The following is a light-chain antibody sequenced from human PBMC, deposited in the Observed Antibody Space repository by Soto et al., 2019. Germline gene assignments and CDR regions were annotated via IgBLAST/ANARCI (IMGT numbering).Light chain of an antibody. CDR3: QNDNSAPPWT. J-gene: IGKJ1*01. CDR2: AAS. Sequence: DIQMTQSPSSLSASVGDRVTITCRASQGISNYLAWYQQKPGKVPKLLIYAASTLQSGVPSRFSGSGSGTDFTLTISSLQPEDVATYYCQNDNSAPPWTFGQGTKVEIK. CDR1: QGISNY. V-gene: IGKV1-27*01.